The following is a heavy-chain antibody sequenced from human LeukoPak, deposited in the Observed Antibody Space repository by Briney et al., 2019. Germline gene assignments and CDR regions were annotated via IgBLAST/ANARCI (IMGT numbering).Heavy chain of an antibody. D-gene: IGHD1-26*01. Sequence: ASVKVSCKASGYTFTSYGISWVRQAPGQGLEWMGWISAYNGNTNYAQKLQGRVTMTTDTSTSTAYMELRSLRSDDTAVYYCARDVGATTSYYYYYGMDVWGQGTTVTVSS. CDR1: GYTFTSYG. CDR3: ARDVGATTSYYYYYGMDV. V-gene: IGHV1-18*01. J-gene: IGHJ6*02. CDR2: ISAYNGNT.